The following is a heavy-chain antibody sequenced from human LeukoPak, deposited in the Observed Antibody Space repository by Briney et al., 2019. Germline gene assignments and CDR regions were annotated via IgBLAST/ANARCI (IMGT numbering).Heavy chain of an antibody. V-gene: IGHV1-8*01. CDR1: GYTFTSYD. Sequence: ASVKVSCKASGYTFTSYDINWVRPDTGQGLEWVGWMNPNSGNTGYAQKFQGRVTMTRSTSISTAYMELSSLRPEDTPVYYCVRCAVGCYYNYVIDAGGQGTTVTVSS. CDR3: VRCAVGCYYNYVIDA. CDR2: MNPNSGNT. D-gene: IGHD3-10*01. J-gene: IGHJ6*02.